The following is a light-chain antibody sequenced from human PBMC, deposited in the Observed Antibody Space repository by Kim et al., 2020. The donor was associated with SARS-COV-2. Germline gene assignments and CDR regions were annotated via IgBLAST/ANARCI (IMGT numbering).Light chain of an antibody. CDR1: SGSIASNY. J-gene: IGLJ3*02. CDR2: EDN. V-gene: IGLV6-57*03. Sequence: GKTVTSSSTRSSGSIASNYVQWYQQRPGSAPTTVIYEDNQRPSGVPDRFSGSIDSSSNSASLTISGLKTEDEAGYYCQSYDSSTWVFGGGTQLTVL. CDR3: QSYDSSTWV.